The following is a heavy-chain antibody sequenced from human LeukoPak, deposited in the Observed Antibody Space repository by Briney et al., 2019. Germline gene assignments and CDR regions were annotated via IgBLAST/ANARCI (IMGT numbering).Heavy chain of an antibody. D-gene: IGHD6-19*01. CDR2: TYSNGRT. V-gene: IGHV3-53*01. CDR1: GFTVSSNY. J-gene: IGHJ4*02. Sequence: GGSLRLSCAASGFTVSSNYMSWVRQAPGKGLEWVSVTYSNGRTYYADSVKGRFTISRDNSKNTLYLQMNSLRAEDTAVYYCAKTGDSSGWSTLFDYWGQGTLVTVSS. CDR3: AKTGDSSGWSTLFDY.